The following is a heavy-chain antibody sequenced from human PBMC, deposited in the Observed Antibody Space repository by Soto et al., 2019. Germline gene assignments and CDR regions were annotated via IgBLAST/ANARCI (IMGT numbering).Heavy chain of an antibody. CDR2: IYYSGST. CDR1: GGSISSGGYY. J-gene: IGHJ3*02. D-gene: IGHD3-22*01. V-gene: IGHV4-61*08. CDR3: ARHLLLYYYDSSGYYLRDAFDI. Sequence: SETLSLTCTVSGGSISSGGYYWSWIRQPPGKGLEWIGYIYYSGSTNYNPSLKSRVTISVDTSKNQFSLKLSSVTAADTAVYYCARHLLLYYYDSSGYYLRDAFDIWGQGTMVTVSS.